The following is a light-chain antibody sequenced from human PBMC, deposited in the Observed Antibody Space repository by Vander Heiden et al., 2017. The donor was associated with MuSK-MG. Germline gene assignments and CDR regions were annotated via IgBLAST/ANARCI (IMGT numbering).Light chain of an antibody. Sequence: IQMTQSPSSLSASVGDRVTITCRASQSVSSFLNWYQQKPGKAPNLLIYAASTLQSGVPSRFSGSGSGTDFHPTINSLQPEDFAIYYCQQSDTVPWTFGQGTKVGIK. J-gene: IGKJ1*01. V-gene: IGKV1-39*01. CDR3: QQSDTVPWT. CDR2: AAS. CDR1: QSVSSF.